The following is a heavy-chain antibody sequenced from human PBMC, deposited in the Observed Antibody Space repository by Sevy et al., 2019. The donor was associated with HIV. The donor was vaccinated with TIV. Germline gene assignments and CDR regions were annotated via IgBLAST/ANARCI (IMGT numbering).Heavy chain of an antibody. CDR3: ARRPVMDFFFDL. J-gene: IGHJ4*02. CDR1: GYTFTDYW. D-gene: IGHD3-3*01. V-gene: IGHV5-51*01. CDR2: IYPGDSNT. Sequence: GESLKISCKGSGYTFTDYWIGWVRQMPGKGLEWMGIIYPGDSNTRYSPSFQGQVTISADKSSSTAYLQGSSLKATDTAMYYCARRPVMDFFFDLWGQGTPVTVSS.